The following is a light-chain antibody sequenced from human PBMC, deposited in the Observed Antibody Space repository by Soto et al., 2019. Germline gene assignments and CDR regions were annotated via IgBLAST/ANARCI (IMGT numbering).Light chain of an antibody. CDR1: QGIGTW. V-gene: IGKV1D-12*01. CDR3: QQTNSFPIT. CDR2: GAT. Sequence: DVQVTQSPSFVSASVGDRVTITCRASQGIGTWLAWYQMKPGKAPNLLIYGATNLQSGVPSRFSGSGLGTHFTLTIFNLQPEDFATYYCQQTNSFPITFGQGTRLEIK. J-gene: IGKJ5*01.